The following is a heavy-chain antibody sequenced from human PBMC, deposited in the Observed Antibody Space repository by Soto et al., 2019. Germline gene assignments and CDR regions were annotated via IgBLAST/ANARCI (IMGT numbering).Heavy chain of an antibody. D-gene: IGHD6-19*01. CDR2: ISYDGSNK. J-gene: IGHJ6*02. Sequence: PGGSLRLSCAASGFTFSSYAMHWVRQAPGKGLEWVAVISYDGSNKHYADSVKGRFTISRDNSKNTLYLQMNSLRAEDTAVYYCARDRGIAVAGTFRYYYYGMDVWGQGTTVTVSS. CDR3: ARDRGIAVAGTFRYYYYGMDV. CDR1: GFTFSSYA. V-gene: IGHV3-30-3*01.